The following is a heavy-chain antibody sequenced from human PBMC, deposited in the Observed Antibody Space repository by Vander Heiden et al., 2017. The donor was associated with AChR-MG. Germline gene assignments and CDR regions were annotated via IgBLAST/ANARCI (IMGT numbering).Heavy chain of an antibody. Sequence: QVQLQQWGAGLLKPSETLSLTCAVYGGSISGYYWSWIRQPPGKGLEWIGEINHSGSTNYNPSLKSRVTISVDTSKNQFSLKLSSVTAADTAVYYCARRLGYCSGGSCYSSLYFQHWGQGTLVTVSS. CDR1: GGSISGYY. D-gene: IGHD2-15*01. V-gene: IGHV4-34*01. J-gene: IGHJ1*01. CDR2: INHSGST. CDR3: ARRLGYCSGGSCYSSLYFQH.